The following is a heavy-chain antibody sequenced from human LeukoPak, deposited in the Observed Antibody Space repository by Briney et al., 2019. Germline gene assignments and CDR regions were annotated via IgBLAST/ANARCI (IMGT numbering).Heavy chain of an antibody. CDR1: GFTFSSFW. CDR2: IKQDGSEK. CDR3: TRPSTVTTQYS. D-gene: IGHD4-17*01. J-gene: IGHJ4*02. V-gene: IGHV3-7*01. Sequence: PGGSLRLSYAASGFTFSSFWMSWVRQAPGKGLEWVANIKQDGSEKYYVDSVKGRFTISRDNAKNSLYLQMNSLRAEDTAVYYCTRPSTVTTQYSWGQGTLVTVSS.